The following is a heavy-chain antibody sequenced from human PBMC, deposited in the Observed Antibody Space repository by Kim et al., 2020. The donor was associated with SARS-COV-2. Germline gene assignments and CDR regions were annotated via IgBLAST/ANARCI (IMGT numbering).Heavy chain of an antibody. CDR3: AIDSGEGAVAGPFDY. V-gene: IGHV1-18*01. D-gene: IGHD6-19*01. J-gene: IGHJ4*02. CDR2: ISAYNGNT. CDR1: GYTFTSYG. Sequence: ASVKVSCKASGYTFTSYGISWVRQAPGQGLEWMGWISAYNGNTNYAQKLQGRVTMTTDTSTSTAYMELRSLRSDDTAVYYCAIDSGEGAVAGPFDYWGQGTLVTVSS.